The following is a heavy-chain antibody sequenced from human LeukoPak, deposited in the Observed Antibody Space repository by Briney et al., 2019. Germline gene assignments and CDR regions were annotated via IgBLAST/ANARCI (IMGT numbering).Heavy chain of an antibody. J-gene: IGHJ3*02. CDR1: GYSFTSYW. V-gene: IGHV5-51*01. CDR2: IYPGDSDT. D-gene: IGHD6-13*01. CDR3: GRIPAAGSLKGSFDI. Sequence: GESLKISCKGSGYSFTSYWIGWVRQLPGKGLEWMGIIYPGDSDTTYSPSFQGQVTISADKSISTAYLQWSSLKASDSAMYYCGRIPAAGSLKGSFDIWGQGTMVTVSS.